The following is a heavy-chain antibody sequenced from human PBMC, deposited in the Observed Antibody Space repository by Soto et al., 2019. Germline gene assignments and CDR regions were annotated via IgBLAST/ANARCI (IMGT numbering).Heavy chain of an antibody. CDR1: GYSFTSYW. D-gene: IGHD6-19*01. J-gene: IGHJ6*02. CDR3: ARRIAVAGTSYYYYYGMDV. V-gene: IGHV5-51*01. Sequence: PGESLKISCKGSGYSFTSYWIGWVRQMPGKGLEWMGIIYPGDSDTRYSPSFQGQVTISADKSISTAYLQWSSLKASDTAMYYCARRIAVAGTSYYYYYGMDVWGQGTTVTVSS. CDR2: IYPGDSDT.